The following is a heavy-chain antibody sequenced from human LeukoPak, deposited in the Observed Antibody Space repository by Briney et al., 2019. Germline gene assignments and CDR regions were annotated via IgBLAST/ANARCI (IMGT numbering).Heavy chain of an antibody. CDR2: ISYDGSNK. CDR3: ARERAPYYYGSGSPADV. J-gene: IGHJ6*02. D-gene: IGHD3-10*01. Sequence: PGRSLRLSCAASGFTFSSYAMHWVRQAPGKGLEWVAVISYDGSNKYYADSVKGRFTISRDNSKNTLYLQMNSLRAEDTAVYYCARERAPYYYGSGSPADVWGQGTTVTVSS. V-gene: IGHV3-30-3*01. CDR1: GFTFSSYA.